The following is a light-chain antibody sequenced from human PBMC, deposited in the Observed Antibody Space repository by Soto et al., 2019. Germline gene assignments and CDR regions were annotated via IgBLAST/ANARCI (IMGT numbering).Light chain of an antibody. V-gene: IGLV1-40*01. Sequence: QSVLTQPPSVSGAPGQRVTISCTGSSSNIGAGYDVHWYQQLPGTAPKLLIYRNTNRPSGVPDRFSGSKSGTSASLAITGLQAEDEADYCCQSCDSSLSGSGVFGTRTKVTVL. CDR2: RNT. CDR3: QSCDSSLSGSGV. J-gene: IGLJ1*01. CDR1: SSNIGAGYD.